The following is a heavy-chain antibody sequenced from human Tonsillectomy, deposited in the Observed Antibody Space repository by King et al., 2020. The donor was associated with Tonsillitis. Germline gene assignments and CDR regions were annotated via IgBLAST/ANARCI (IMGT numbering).Heavy chain of an antibody. CDR2: ISSGSSYI. CDR3: ARLTYDILTGYYIDYFDY. Sequence: VQLVESGGGLVRPGGSLRLSCAASGFTFSNYTMNWVRQTPGKGLEWVSSISSGSSYIHYADSVKGRFTISRDNAKNSLYLQTNSLRAEDTAVYYCARLTYDILTGYYIDYFDYWGQGPLVTVSS. D-gene: IGHD3-9*01. CDR1: GFTFSNYT. J-gene: IGHJ4*02. V-gene: IGHV3-21*01.